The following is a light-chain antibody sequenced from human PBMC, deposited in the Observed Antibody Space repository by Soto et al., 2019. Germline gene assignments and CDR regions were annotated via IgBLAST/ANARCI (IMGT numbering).Light chain of an antibody. V-gene: IGLV2-8*01. J-gene: IGLJ1*01. CDR2: EVT. Sequence: QSVLGQPASASVAAGQSVTISFIGTASDIGRYNYVSWYQHHPGKAPKLIIYEVTKRPSGVPDRFSGSKSGNTASLTVSGLQADDEADYYCNSYVGSNNYVFGTGTKVTAL. CDR1: ASDIGRYNY. CDR3: NSYVGSNNYV.